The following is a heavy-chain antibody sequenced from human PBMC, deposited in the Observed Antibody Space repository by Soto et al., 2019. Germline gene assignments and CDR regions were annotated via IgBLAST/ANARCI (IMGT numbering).Heavy chain of an antibody. Sequence: GASVKVSCKASGGTFSSYAISWVRQAPGQGLEWMGWMNPNSGNTGYAQKFQGRVTMTRNTSISTAYMELSSLRSEDTAVYYCARGWEYSNLLIDYWGQGTLVTVSS. D-gene: IGHD6-6*01. J-gene: IGHJ4*02. CDR3: ARGWEYSNLLIDY. V-gene: IGHV1-8*02. CDR2: MNPNSGNT. CDR1: GGTFSSYA.